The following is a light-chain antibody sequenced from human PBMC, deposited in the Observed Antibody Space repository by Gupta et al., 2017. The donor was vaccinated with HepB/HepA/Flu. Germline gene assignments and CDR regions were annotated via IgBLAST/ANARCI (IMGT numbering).Light chain of an antibody. CDR2: SNN. V-gene: IGLV1-44*01. J-gene: IGLJ2*01. Sequence: SVLTQPPSASGTPGQRVTISCSGSRSNIGSNTVNWYQQPPGTAPKLLIYSNNRRPSGVPDRFSGSKSGTSASLAISGLQAEDEADYYCAAGDDSRNGPLFGGGTKLTVL. CDR3: AAGDDSRNGPL. CDR1: RSNIGSNT.